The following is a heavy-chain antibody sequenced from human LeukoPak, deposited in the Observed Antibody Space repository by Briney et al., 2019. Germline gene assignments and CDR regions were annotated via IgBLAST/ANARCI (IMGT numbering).Heavy chain of an antibody. CDR3: ARDPSAFAGAFDV. CDR2: IYYSGST. J-gene: IGHJ3*01. V-gene: IGHV4-59*01. D-gene: IGHD3-10*01. Sequence: SETLSLTCSVPGGSINSYYWSWIRQPPGKGLEWIGYIYYSGSTNYNPSLKSRVTLSVDMSKNQFSLNLSSVTAADTAVYYCARDPSAFAGAFDVWGQGTMLTVSS. CDR1: GGSINSYY.